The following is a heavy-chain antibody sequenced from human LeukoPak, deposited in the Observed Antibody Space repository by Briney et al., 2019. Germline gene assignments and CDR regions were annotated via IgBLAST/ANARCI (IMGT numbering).Heavy chain of an antibody. Sequence: ASVKVSCKASGYTFTSYDINWVRQATGQGLEWMGWMNPNSGNTGYAQKFQGRVTITRNTSISTAYMELSSLRSEDTAVYYCARGHRLCYGSGSYYSYGLYYYYYMDVWGKGTTVTVSS. J-gene: IGHJ6*03. CDR3: ARGHRLCYGSGSYYSYGLYYYYYMDV. D-gene: IGHD3-10*01. V-gene: IGHV1-8*03. CDR1: GYTFTSYD. CDR2: MNPNSGNT.